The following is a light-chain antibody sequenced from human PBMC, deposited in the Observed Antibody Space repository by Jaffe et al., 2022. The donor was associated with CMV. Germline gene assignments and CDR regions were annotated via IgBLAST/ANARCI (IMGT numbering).Light chain of an antibody. CDR2: SNS. J-gene: IGLJ1*01. CDR1: SSNIGTNT. V-gene: IGLV1-44*01. CDR3: SAWDDSLNGRGV. Sequence: QSVLTQPPSVSGAPGQRVTISCSGSSSNIGTNTVNWYQQLPGTAPKVVIYSNSQRPSGVPDRFSGSKSGTSASLVISVLQSEDEADYYCSAWDDSLNGRGVFGSGTKVTVL.